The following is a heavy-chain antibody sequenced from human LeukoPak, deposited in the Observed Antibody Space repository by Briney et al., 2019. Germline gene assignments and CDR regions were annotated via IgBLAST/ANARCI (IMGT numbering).Heavy chain of an antibody. CDR3: ARDWNDGYNWFDP. V-gene: IGHV1-8*01. CDR2: MNPNSGNT. J-gene: IGHJ5*02. Sequence: ASVKVSFKASGYTFTSYDINWVRQAAGQGLEWMGWMNPNSGNTGYAQKFQSRVTMTRNTSISTAYMELSSLRSEDTAVYYCARDWNDGYNWFDPWGQGTLVTVSS. CDR1: GYTFTSYD. D-gene: IGHD1-1*01.